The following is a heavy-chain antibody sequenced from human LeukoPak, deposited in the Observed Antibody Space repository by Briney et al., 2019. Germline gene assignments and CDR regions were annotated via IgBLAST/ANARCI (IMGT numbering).Heavy chain of an antibody. Sequence: GGSLRLSCAASGFTFSSFVMHWVRQAPGKGLEWVSSISSSSSYIYYADSVKGRFTISRDNAKNSLYLQMNSLRAEDTAVYYCARVTRDDDAFDIWGQGTMVTVSS. CDR3: ARVTRDDDAFDI. V-gene: IGHV3-21*01. CDR2: ISSSSSYI. CDR1: GFTFSSFV. J-gene: IGHJ3*02.